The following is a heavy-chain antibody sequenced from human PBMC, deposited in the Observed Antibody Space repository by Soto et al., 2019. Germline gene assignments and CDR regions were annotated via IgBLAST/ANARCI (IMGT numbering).Heavy chain of an antibody. D-gene: IGHD3-22*01. CDR1: GGTFSSYA. Sequence: AVKVSCKASGGTFSSYAISWVRQAPGQGLEWMGGIIPIFGTANYAQKFQGRVTITADESTSTAYMELSSLRSEDTAVYYCARAPPPYDSSGYYYKGQAFDIWGQGTMVTVS. CDR3: ARAPPPYDSSGYYYKGQAFDI. V-gene: IGHV1-69*13. CDR2: IIPIFGTA. J-gene: IGHJ3*02.